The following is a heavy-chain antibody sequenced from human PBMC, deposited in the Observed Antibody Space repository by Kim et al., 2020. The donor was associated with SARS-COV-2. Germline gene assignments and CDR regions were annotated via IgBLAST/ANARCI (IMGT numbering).Heavy chain of an antibody. V-gene: IGHV3-49*03. CDR2: IRSVPYRGTP. Sequence: GGSLRLSCSTSGFPFRDFVIDWFRQAPGKGLEWVGFIRSVPYRGTPDYAPSVRGRFTISRDDSKGIVYLQMNGLKSEDTAVYYCSRHDAAPLRFYFWGQG. CDR3: SRHDAAPLRFYF. CDR1: GFPFRDFV. J-gene: IGHJ4*02. D-gene: IGHD2-15*01.